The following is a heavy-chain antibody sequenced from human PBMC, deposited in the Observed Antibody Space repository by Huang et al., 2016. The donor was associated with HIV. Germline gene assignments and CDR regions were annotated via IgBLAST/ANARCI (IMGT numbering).Heavy chain of an antibody. V-gene: IGHV4-34*01. Sequence: QVQLQQWGAGLLKPSETLSLPCAVYGGSFSGSYWSWIRQSPGKGLEWIGEMKHSGSTNSHPSLKSRLTLSGATSKNQFSLKLSSVTAADTAVYYCARERMMSWLDDHDAFDIWGQGTMVTVSS. J-gene: IGHJ3*02. CDR3: ARERMMSWLDDHDAFDI. D-gene: IGHD1-1*01. CDR1: GGSFSGSY. CDR2: MKHSGST.